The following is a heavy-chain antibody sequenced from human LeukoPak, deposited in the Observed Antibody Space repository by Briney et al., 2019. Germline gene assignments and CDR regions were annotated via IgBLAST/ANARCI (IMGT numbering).Heavy chain of an antibody. J-gene: IGHJ4*02. CDR1: GFTFSTYW. D-gene: IGHD3-3*01. CDR3: ARDFRFLDDY. Sequence: GGSLRLSCAASGFTFSTYWMTWVRQAPGKGLEWVANIKQDGSEKYHVDSVKGRFTISRDNAKNSLYLQMNSLRAEDTAMYYCARDFRFLDDYWGQGTLVTVSS. V-gene: IGHV3-7*01. CDR2: IKQDGSEK.